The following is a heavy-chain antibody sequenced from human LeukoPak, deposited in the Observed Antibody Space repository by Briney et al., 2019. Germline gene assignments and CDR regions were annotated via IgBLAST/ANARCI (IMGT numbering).Heavy chain of an antibody. CDR2: ISYDGSNK. CDR3: AKLYGSGRLTPGYYFDY. CDR1: GFPFSSYG. D-gene: IGHD3-10*01. Sequence: PGGSLRLSCAASGFPFSSYGMHWVRQAPGKGLEWVAVISYDGSNKYYADSVKGRFTISRDNSKNTLYLQMNSLRAEDTAVYYCAKLYGSGRLTPGYYFDYWGQGTLVTVSS. J-gene: IGHJ4*02. V-gene: IGHV3-30*18.